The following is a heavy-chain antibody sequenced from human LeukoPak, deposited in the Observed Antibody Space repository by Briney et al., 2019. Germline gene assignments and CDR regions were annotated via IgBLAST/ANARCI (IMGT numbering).Heavy chain of an antibody. CDR3: ASAYYYYYYYMDV. CDR1: GGSISSYY. CDR2: IYYSGST. V-gene: IGHV4-59*01. J-gene: IGHJ6*03. Sequence: KPSETLSLTCTVSGGSISSYYWSWIRQPPGKGLEWIGYIYYSGSTNYNPSLKSRVTISVDTSKNQFSLKLSSVTAADTAVYYCASAYYYYYYYMDVWGKGTTVTVSS.